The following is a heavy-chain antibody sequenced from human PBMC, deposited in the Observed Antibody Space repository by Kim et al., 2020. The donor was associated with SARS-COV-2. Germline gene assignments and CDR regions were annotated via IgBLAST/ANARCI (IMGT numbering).Heavy chain of an antibody. V-gene: IGHV4-59*01. CDR3: ARVKGEYCSSTSCPPWFDP. Sequence: SETLSLTCTVSGGSISSYYWSWIRQPPGKGLEWIGYIYYSGSTNYNPSLKSRVTISVDTSKNQFSLKLSSVTAADTAVYYCARVKGEYCSSTSCPPWFDPWGQGTLVTVSS. CDR2: IYYSGST. J-gene: IGHJ5*02. D-gene: IGHD2-2*01. CDR1: GGSISSYY.